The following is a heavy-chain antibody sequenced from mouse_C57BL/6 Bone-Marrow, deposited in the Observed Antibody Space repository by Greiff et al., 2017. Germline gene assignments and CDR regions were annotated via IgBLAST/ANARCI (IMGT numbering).Heavy chain of an antibody. CDR1: GYTFTSYG. D-gene: IGHD1-1*01. J-gene: IGHJ1*03. Sequence: QVQLQESGAELARPGASVKLSCKASGYTFTSYGISWVKQRTGQGLEWIGEIYPRSGNTYYNEKFKGKATLTADKSSSTAYMELRSLTSEDSAVYFCARHIYYYGSSWYFDVWGTGTTVTVSS. CDR3: ARHIYYYGSSWYFDV. CDR2: IYPRSGNT. V-gene: IGHV1-81*01.